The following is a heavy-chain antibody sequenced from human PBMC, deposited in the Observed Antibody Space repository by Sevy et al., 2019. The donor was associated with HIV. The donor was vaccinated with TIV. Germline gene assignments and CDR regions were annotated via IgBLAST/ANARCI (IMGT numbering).Heavy chain of an antibody. V-gene: IGHV3-30-3*01. D-gene: IGHD6-19*01. J-gene: IGHJ5*02. CDR3: ARECSSGAVWFDP. Sequence: GGSLRLSCAASGFTFSSYAMHWVRQAPGKGLEWVAVISYDGSNKYYANSVKGRFTISRDNSKNTLYLQMNSLRAEDTAVYYCARECSSGAVWFDPWGQGTLVTVSS. CDR2: ISYDGSNK. CDR1: GFTFSSYA.